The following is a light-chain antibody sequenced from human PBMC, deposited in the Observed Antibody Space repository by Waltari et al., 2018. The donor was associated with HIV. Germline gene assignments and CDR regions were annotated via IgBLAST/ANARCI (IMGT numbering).Light chain of an antibody. Sequence: SALTQPASASGPPGQSITISCTGTNRDVGGYNYVSWYQQHPGKAPKLMMYDVSKRPSGVSNRFSGSKSGNTASLTISGLQAEDEADYYCSPYTSSSTWVFGGGTKLTVL. CDR3: SPYTSSSTWV. V-gene: IGLV2-14*03. J-gene: IGLJ3*02. CDR1: NRDVGGYNY. CDR2: DVS.